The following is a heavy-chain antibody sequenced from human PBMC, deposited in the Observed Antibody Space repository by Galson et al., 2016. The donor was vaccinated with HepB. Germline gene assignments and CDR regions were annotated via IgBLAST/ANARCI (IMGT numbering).Heavy chain of an antibody. D-gene: IGHD3-10*01. CDR3: ARGVNSFGSGSYIAFDV. V-gene: IGHV4-39*02. J-gene: IGHJ3*01. CDR2: INRSGST. CDR1: GGSISRNYFN. Sequence: SETLSLTCTVSGGSISRNYFNWGWIRQPPGKGLEWIGEINRSGSTNYNPSLKSRVTVSAKTSKNHFSLKLSSVTAADTALYYCARGVNSFGSGSYIAFDVWGQGTMVTVSS.